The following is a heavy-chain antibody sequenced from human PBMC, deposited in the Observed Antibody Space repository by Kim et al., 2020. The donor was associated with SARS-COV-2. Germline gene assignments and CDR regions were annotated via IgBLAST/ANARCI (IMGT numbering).Heavy chain of an antibody. Sequence: SETLSLTCTVSGGSISSYYWSWIRQPPGKGLEWIGYIYYSGSTNYNPSLKSRVTISVDTSKNQFSLKLSSVTAADTAVYYCAGSTVVSSGWYRYYYGMDVWGQGTTVTVSS. CDR1: GGSISSYY. D-gene: IGHD6-19*01. J-gene: IGHJ6*02. CDR3: AGSTVVSSGWYRYYYGMDV. CDR2: IYYSGST. V-gene: IGHV4-59*13.